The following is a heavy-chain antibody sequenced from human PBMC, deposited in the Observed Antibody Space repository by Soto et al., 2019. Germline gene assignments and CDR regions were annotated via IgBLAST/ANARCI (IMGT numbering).Heavy chain of an antibody. V-gene: IGHV4-30-2*01. J-gene: IGHJ5*02. D-gene: IGHD2-2*01. CDR1: GGSISSGCYS. Sequence: SETLSLTCAVSGGSISSGCYSWSWIRQPPGKGLEWIGYIYHSGSTYYNPSLKSRVTISVDRSKNQFSLKLSSVTAADKAVYYCARGRGYQPLDPAGQGPLVTAPQ. CDR3: ARGRGYQPLDP. CDR2: IYHSGST.